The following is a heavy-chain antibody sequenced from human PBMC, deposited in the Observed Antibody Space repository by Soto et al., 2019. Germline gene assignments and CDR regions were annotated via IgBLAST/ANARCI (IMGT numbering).Heavy chain of an antibody. J-gene: IGHJ5*02. CDR3: AKRGYGRYNWFDP. V-gene: IGHV3-30*18. CDR1: GFTFSSYG. CDR2: ISYDGSNK. D-gene: IGHD5-18*01. Sequence: GGSLRLSCAASGFTFSSYGMHWVRQAPGKGLEWVAVISYDGSNKYYADSVKGRFTISRDNSKNKLYLQMNSLRAEDTAVYYCAKRGYGRYNWFDPWGQGTLVTVSS.